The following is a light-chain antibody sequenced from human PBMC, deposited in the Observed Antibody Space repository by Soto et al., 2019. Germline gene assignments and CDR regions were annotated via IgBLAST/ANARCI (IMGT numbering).Light chain of an antibody. CDR3: QQYNNWPRT. J-gene: IGKJ2*01. V-gene: IGKV3-15*01. CDR2: RAS. CDR1: QSVSSN. Sequence: EIVMTQSPATLSVSPWERATVSCRASQSVSSNLACDQQKPGQAPRLLIYRASTRATGIPARFSGSGSGKEFTLTIGSLQSEDFAVYYCQQYNNWPRTFGQGTKLEIK.